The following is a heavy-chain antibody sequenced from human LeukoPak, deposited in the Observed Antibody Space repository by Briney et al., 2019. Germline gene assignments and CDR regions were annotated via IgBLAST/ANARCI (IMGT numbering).Heavy chain of an antibody. Sequence: PSETLSLTCTVSGGSISSSSYYWGWIRQPPGKGLEWIGSIYHSGSTYYNPSLKSRVTISVDTSKNQFSLKLSSVTAADTAVYYCARDDVVVAATDAFDIWGQGTMVTVSS. J-gene: IGHJ3*02. D-gene: IGHD2-15*01. CDR1: GGSISSSSYY. CDR2: IYHSGST. V-gene: IGHV4-39*07. CDR3: ARDDVVVAATDAFDI.